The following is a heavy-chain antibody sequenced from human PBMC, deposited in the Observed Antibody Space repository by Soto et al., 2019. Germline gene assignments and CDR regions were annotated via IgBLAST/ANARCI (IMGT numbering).Heavy chain of an antibody. J-gene: IGHJ4*02. Sequence: GASVKVSCKASGYTFTSYAMHWVRQAPGQRLEWMGWINAGNGNTKYSQKFQGRVTITRDTSASTAYMELSSLRSEDTAVYYCAGSKGVDIVATSPMDYWGQGTLVTVSS. V-gene: IGHV1-3*01. CDR1: GYTFTSYA. CDR3: AGSKGVDIVATSPMDY. CDR2: INAGNGNT. D-gene: IGHD5-12*01.